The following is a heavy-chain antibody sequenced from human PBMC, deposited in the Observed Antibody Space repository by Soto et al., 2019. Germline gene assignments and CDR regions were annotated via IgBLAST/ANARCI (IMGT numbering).Heavy chain of an antibody. V-gene: IGHV3-23*01. CDR2: ISGSGGST. Sequence: EVQLLESGGGLVQPGGSLRLSCAASGFTFSSYAMSWVRQAPGKGLEWVSAISGSGGSTYYADSVKGRFTISRDNSKNTLYLQMNSLRAEDTAVYYCAKEVGAYCGGDCYSWAFDYWGQGTLVTVSS. J-gene: IGHJ4*02. CDR3: AKEVGAYCGGDCYSWAFDY. CDR1: GFTFSSYA. D-gene: IGHD2-21*02.